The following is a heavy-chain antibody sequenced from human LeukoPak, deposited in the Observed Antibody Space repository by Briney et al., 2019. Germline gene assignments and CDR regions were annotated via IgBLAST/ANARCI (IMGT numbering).Heavy chain of an antibody. Sequence: GGSLRFSCAASGLTVSSSYMSWVRQAPGKGLEWVSIIYNDGSTYYADSMKGRFTISRDNSKNTLYLQVNSLRAEDTAMYYCARNILFAFDIWGQGTMVTVSS. CDR2: IYNDGST. J-gene: IGHJ3*02. CDR3: ARNILFAFDI. CDR1: GLTVSSSY. V-gene: IGHV3-53*01. D-gene: IGHD2/OR15-2a*01.